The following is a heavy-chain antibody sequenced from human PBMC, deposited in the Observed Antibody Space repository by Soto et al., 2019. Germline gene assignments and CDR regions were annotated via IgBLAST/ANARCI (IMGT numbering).Heavy chain of an antibody. J-gene: IGHJ6*01. Sequence: QVQLVQSGAEVKKPGSSVKVSCKASGGTFSSYAIRWVRQAPGQGLEWMGVIIPIFGTANYAQKFQGRVTITADESTSTAYMELSSLRSEDTAVYYCARSDIVLLVYATDDYYGMDVWGQGTTVTFSS. CDR2: IIPIFGTA. CDR1: GGTFSSYA. V-gene: IGHV1-69*01. CDR3: ARSDIVLLVYATDDYYGMDV. D-gene: IGHD2-8*01.